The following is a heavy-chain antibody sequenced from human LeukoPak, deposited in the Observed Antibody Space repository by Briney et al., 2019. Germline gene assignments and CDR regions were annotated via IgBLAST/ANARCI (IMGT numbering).Heavy chain of an antibody. CDR1: GFTLDDYG. D-gene: IGHD3-3*01. CDR2: INWNGGST. J-gene: IGHJ3*01. CDR3: ARDGGTYYYFWSGYRP. Sequence: GGSLRLSCAASGFTLDDYGMSWVRQAPGKGLEWVSGINWNGGSTGYADSVKGRFTISRDNAKNSVYLQMNSLRAEDTALYYCARDGGTYYYFWSGYRPWGQGTMVTVSS. V-gene: IGHV3-20*04.